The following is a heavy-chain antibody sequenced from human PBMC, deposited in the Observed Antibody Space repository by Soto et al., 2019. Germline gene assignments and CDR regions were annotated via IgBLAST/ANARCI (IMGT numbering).Heavy chain of an antibody. Sequence: GESLKISCKGSGYSFTSYCIGWVRQMPGKGLEWMGIIYPGDSDTRYSPSFQGQVTISADKSISTAYLQWSSLKASDTAMYYCAFYPDPTDLAAAGDYWGQGTLVTVSS. CDR2: IYPGDSDT. V-gene: IGHV5-51*01. CDR1: GYSFTSYC. J-gene: IGHJ4*02. CDR3: AFYPDPTDLAAAGDY. D-gene: IGHD6-13*01.